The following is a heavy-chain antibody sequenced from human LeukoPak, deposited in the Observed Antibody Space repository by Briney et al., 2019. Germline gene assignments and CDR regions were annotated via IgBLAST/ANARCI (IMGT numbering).Heavy chain of an antibody. CDR3: AKTSGYLNY. V-gene: IGHV3-48*01. CDR2: ISSSSSTI. D-gene: IGHD2-15*01. CDR1: GFTFSSYS. J-gene: IGHJ4*02. Sequence: GGSLRLSCAASGFTFSSYSMNWVRQAPGKGLEWVSYISSSSSTIYYADSVKGRFTISRDNSKNTLYLQMNSLRAKDTAVYYCAKTSGYLNYWGQGTLVTVSS.